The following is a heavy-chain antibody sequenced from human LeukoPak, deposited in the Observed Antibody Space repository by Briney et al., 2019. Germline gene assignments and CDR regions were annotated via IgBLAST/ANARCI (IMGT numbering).Heavy chain of an antibody. Sequence: ASVKVSCKASGGTFSSYAISWVRQAPGQGLEWMGRIIPILGTANYAQKFQGRVTITADKSTSTAYMELSGLRSEDTAVYYCASPKYSGSYYHADYFDYWGQGTLVTVSS. J-gene: IGHJ4*02. CDR1: GGTFSSYA. V-gene: IGHV1-69*04. CDR2: IIPILGTA. CDR3: ASPKYSGSYYHADYFDY. D-gene: IGHD1-26*01.